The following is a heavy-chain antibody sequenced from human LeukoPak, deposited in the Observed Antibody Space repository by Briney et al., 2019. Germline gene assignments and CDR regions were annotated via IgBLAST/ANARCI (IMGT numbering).Heavy chain of an antibody. D-gene: IGHD3-10*01. CDR3: ASPRAYGSGSSDFDY. Sequence: GESLRLSCAASGFTFSSHDMHWVRQAPGKGLEWVAAISYDGSKQLYADSVKGRFTISRDNSKNTLYLQMNSLRAEDTAVYYCASPRAYGSGSSDFDYWGQGTLVTVSS. CDR1: GFTFSSHD. CDR2: ISYDGSKQ. J-gene: IGHJ4*02. V-gene: IGHV3-30*03.